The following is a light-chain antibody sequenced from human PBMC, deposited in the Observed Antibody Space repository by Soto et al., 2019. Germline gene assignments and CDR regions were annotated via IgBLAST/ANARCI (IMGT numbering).Light chain of an antibody. CDR3: TSFTTSSIGV. J-gene: IGLJ3*02. Sequence: QSALTQPASVSGSPGQSITISCTGTTSDVGIYNYVSWYQQHPGKAPKVIICEVSNRPSGVSNRFSGSKSGNTASLTISGLRAEDEAYYYCTSFTTSSIGVFGGGTKVTVL. CDR1: TSDVGIYNY. CDR2: EVS. V-gene: IGLV2-14*01.